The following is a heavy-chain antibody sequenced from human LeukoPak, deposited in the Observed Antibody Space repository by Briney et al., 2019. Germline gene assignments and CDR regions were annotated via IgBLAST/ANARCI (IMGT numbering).Heavy chain of an antibody. CDR3: VMSRYSSGYYSDY. J-gene: IGHJ4*02. D-gene: IGHD6-25*01. V-gene: IGHV3-48*01. CDR2: ISSSSSTI. Sequence: PGGSLRLSCAASGFTFSSYSMNWVRQAPGKGLEWVSYISSSSSTIYYADSVKGRFTISRDNAKNSLYLQMNSLRAEDTAVYYCVMSRYSSGYYSDYWGQGTLVTVSS. CDR1: GFTFSSYS.